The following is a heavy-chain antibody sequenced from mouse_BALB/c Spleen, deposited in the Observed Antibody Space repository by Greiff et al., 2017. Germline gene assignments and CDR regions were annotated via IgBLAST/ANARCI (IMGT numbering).Heavy chain of an antibody. J-gene: IGHJ2*01. V-gene: IGHV1-15*01. D-gene: IGHD2-10*02. CDR3: TRLYGNYLDY. CDR1: GYTFTDYE. CDR2: IDPETGGT. Sequence: QVQLQQSGAELVRPGASVTLSCKASGYTFTDYEMHWVKQTPVHGLEWIGAIDPETGGTAYNQKFNGKATLTADKSSSTAYMELRSLTSEDSAVYYCTRLYGNYLDYWGQGTTLTVSS.